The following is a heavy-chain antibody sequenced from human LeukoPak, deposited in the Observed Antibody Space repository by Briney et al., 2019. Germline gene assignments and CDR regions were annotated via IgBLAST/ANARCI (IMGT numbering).Heavy chain of an antibody. CDR3: ARIRYYYDSSGYYHDAFNI. CDR1: GGSISSYY. Sequence: PSETLSLTCTVSGGSISSYYWSWIRQPPGKGLEWIGYIYTSGSTNYNPSLKSRVTISVDTSKNQFCLKLSSVTAAGTAVYYCARIRYYYDSSGYYHDAFNIWGQGTMVTVSS. CDR2: IYTSGST. J-gene: IGHJ3*02. V-gene: IGHV4-4*09. D-gene: IGHD3-22*01.